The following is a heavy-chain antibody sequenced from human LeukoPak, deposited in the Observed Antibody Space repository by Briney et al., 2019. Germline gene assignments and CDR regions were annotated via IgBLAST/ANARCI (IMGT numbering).Heavy chain of an antibody. CDR1: GFTFRSHS. CDR2: ISYDGSNK. CDR3: AELGITMIGGV. Sequence: PGGSLRLSCAASGFTFRSHSMNWVRQAPGKGLEWVAVISYDGSNKYYADSVKGRFTISRDNSKNTLYLQMNSLRAEDTAVYYCAELGITMIGGVWGKGTTVTISS. V-gene: IGHV3-30*18. D-gene: IGHD3-10*02. J-gene: IGHJ6*04.